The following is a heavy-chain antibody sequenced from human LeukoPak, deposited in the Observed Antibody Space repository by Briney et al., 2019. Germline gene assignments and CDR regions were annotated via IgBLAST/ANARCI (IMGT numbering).Heavy chain of an antibody. D-gene: IGHD1-26*01. V-gene: IGHV4-38-2*02. CDR3: ARDYKSGSYVIEY. CDR2: IYHSGKS. J-gene: IGHJ4*02. Sequence: PSETLSLTCNVSRYSISTGYFWGWIRQPPGKGLEWIGSIYHSGKSYYNPSPESRVTMSVDTSKNQFSLKLSSVTAADTAIYYCARDYKSGSYVIEYWGQGTLVAVSS. CDR1: RYSISTGYF.